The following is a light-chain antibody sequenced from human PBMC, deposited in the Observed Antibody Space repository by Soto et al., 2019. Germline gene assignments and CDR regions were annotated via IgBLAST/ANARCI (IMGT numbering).Light chain of an antibody. CDR1: QSVGNS. Sequence: VVMTQSPGTLSVSPGEGVTLSCRASQSVGNSLAWYQQKPGQAPRPLIFGASTRVTGIPARFSGSGSGTEFTLTITSLQSEDFADYYCQQYNNWPEYTFGQGTKVEIK. V-gene: IGKV3-15*01. CDR2: GAS. J-gene: IGKJ2*01. CDR3: QQYNNWPEYT.